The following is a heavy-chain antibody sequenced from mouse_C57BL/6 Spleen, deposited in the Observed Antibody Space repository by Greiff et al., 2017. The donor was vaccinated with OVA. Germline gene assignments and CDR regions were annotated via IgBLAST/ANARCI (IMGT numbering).Heavy chain of an antibody. CDR1: GYTFTTYP. D-gene: IGHD2-3*01. Sequence: VQLVEPGAELVKPGASVKLSCKASGYTFTTYPIEWMKQNHGQSLEWIGNFHPYNDDTKYNEKFKGKATLTVEKSSSTVYLELSRLTSDDSAVYYCARRDGYYAMDDRGKGTSVTVDS. CDR2: FHPYNDDT. V-gene: IGHV1-47*01. CDR3: ARRDGYYAMDD. J-gene: IGHJ4*01.